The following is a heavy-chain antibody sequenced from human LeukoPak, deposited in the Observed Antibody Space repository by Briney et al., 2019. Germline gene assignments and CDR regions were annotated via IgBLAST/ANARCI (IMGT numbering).Heavy chain of an antibody. D-gene: IGHD4-23*01. Sequence: PSETLSLTCAVYGGSFSGYYWSWIRQPPGKGLEWIGEINHSGSTNYNPSLKSRVTISVDTSKNQFSLKLSSVTAADTAVYYCARAGGNSAFDYWGQGTLVTVSS. CDR2: INHSGST. CDR3: ARAGGNSAFDY. J-gene: IGHJ4*02. V-gene: IGHV4-34*01. CDR1: GGSFSGYY.